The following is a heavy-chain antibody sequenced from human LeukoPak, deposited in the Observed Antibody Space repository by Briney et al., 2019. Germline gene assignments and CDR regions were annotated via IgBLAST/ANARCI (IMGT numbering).Heavy chain of an antibody. J-gene: IGHJ4*02. CDR2: INHSGST. Sequence: SETLSLTCAVYGGSFSGYYWSWIRQPPGKGLEWIGEINHSGSTNYNPSLKSRVTISVDTSKNQFSLKLSSVTAVDTAVYYCASTNYDILTGRDYWGQGTLVTVSS. V-gene: IGHV4-34*01. D-gene: IGHD3-9*01. CDR3: ASTNYDILTGRDY. CDR1: GGSFSGYY.